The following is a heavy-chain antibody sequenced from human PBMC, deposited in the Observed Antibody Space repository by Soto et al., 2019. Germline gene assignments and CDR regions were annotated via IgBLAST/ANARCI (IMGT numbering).Heavy chain of an antibody. CDR3: SRDPLADYFYYYMDV. CDR2: ISSSSSTI. V-gene: IGHV3-48*01. CDR1: GFTFSSFS. Sequence: PGGSLRLSCAASGFTFSSFSMNWVRQAPGKGLEWVSYISSSSSTIYYADSVKGRFTISRDNAKNSLYLQMNSLRAEDTAVYYWSRDPLADYFYYYMDVWGKGTTVTVSS. J-gene: IGHJ6*03.